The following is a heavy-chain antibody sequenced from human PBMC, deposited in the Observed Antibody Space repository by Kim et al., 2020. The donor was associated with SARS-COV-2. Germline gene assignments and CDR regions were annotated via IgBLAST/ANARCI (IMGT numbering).Heavy chain of an antibody. Sequence: SETLSLTCAVYGGSFSGYYWSWIRQPPGKGLEWIGEINHSGSTNYNPSLKSRVTISVDTSKNQFSLKLSSVTAADTAVYYCATLAVAPSVEEYYFDYWG. J-gene: IGHJ4*01. CDR1: GGSFSGYY. CDR3: ATLAVAPSVEEYYFDY. CDR2: INHSGST. V-gene: IGHV4-34*01. D-gene: IGHD6-19*01.